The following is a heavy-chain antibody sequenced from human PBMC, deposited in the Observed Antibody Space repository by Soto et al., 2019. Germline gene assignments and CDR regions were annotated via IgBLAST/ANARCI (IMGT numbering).Heavy chain of an antibody. Sequence: QVQLQESGPGLMKPSQTLSLTCTVSGGSISSGGYYWSWIRQHPGKGLEWIGYIYYSGSTYYNPSLKSRVTISVDTSKNQFSLKLSSVTAADTAVYYCARAGIVVVNWFDPWGQGTLVTVSS. D-gene: IGHD3-22*01. CDR3: ARAGIVVVNWFDP. CDR1: GGSISSGGYY. V-gene: IGHV4-31*03. J-gene: IGHJ5*02. CDR2: IYYSGST.